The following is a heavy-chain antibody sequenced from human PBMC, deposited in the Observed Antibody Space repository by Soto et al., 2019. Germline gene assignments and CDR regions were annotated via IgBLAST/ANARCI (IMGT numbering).Heavy chain of an antibody. CDR1: GFSLSTSGLG. Sequence: QITLKESGPTLVKPTQTLTLTCTFAGFSLSTSGLGLGWICQHPGQALEGLALIYWDDDKRYSPSLKSRLTITKDTSKNQVVLTMNNMDPVETATYYCAHRPYYYSSGFDAVDIWGQGTMVTVSS. V-gene: IGHV2-5*02. CDR2: IYWDDDK. D-gene: IGHD3-22*01. CDR3: AHRPYYYSSGFDAVDI. J-gene: IGHJ3*02.